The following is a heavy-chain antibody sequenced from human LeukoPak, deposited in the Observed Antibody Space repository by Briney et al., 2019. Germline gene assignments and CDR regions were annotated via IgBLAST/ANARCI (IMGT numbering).Heavy chain of an antibody. J-gene: IGHJ5*02. CDR3: ARGRRGLRKYQVQLNWFDP. Sequence: ASMKVSCTASGYTFTSYGISWVRQAPGQGLEWMGWMNPNSGNTGYAQKFQGRVTMTRNTSISTAYMELSSLRSEDTAVYYCARGRRGLRKYQVQLNWFDPWGQGTLVTVSS. D-gene: IGHD4-17*01. CDR2: MNPNSGNT. V-gene: IGHV1-8*02. CDR1: GYTFTSYG.